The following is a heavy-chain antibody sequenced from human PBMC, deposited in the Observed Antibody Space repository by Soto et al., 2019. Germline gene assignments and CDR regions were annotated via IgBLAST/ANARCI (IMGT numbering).Heavy chain of an antibody. Sequence: GGSLRLSCAASGFTFSSYAMSWVRQASGKGLEWVSSITESGSFTYYADSVRGRFTISRDNSKDTLYLQMNSLRAEDTAVYYCAKGGIGSSGLDYWGQGTLVTVSS. CDR1: GFTFSSYA. V-gene: IGHV3-23*01. CDR2: ITESGSFT. D-gene: IGHD6-19*01. CDR3: AKGGIGSSGLDY. J-gene: IGHJ4*02.